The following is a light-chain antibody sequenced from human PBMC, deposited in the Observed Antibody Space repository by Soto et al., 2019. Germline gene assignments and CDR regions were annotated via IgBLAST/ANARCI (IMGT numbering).Light chain of an antibody. J-gene: IGLJ1*01. CDR2: DNN. CDR3: GTWDSSLSAYV. V-gene: IGLV1-51*01. Sequence: QSVLTQPPSVSAAPGQKVTISCSGSSSNIGNNYVSWYQQLPGTAPKLLIYDNNKRPSGIPDRFSDSKSGTSATLAITGLQTGDEADYYCGTWDSSLSAYVLGTGT. CDR1: SSNIGNNY.